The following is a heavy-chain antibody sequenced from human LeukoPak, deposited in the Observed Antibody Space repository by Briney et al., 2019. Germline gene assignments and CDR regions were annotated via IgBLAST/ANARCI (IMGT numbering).Heavy chain of an antibody. Sequence: PGGSLRLSCAASGFTFSNYAMSWVRQAPGRGLEWLSAISGSGGSTSYADSVKGRFTISRDNSKNTLYLQMNSLRAEDTAVYYCAKHLYYDTSGYSLGHWGQGTLVTVSS. V-gene: IGHV3-23*01. CDR2: ISGSGGST. CDR1: GFTFSNYA. J-gene: IGHJ4*02. CDR3: AKHLYYDTSGYSLGH. D-gene: IGHD3-22*01.